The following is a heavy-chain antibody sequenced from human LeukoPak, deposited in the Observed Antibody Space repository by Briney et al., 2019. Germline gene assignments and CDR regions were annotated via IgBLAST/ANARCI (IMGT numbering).Heavy chain of an antibody. CDR2: ISSSSSYI. CDR3: ARVQSGYYGDLEVADY. J-gene: IGHJ4*02. Sequence: PGGSLRLSCAASGFTFSSYSMNWVRQAPGKGLEWVSSISSSSSYIYYADSVKGRFTISRDNAKNSLYLQMNSLRAEDTAAYYCARVQSGYYGDLEVADYWGQGTLVTVSS. D-gene: IGHD4-17*01. V-gene: IGHV3-21*01. CDR1: GFTFSSYS.